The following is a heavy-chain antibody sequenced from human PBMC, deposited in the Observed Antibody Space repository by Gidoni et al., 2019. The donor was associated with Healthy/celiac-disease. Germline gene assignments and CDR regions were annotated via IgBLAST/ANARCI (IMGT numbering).Heavy chain of an antibody. CDR2: ISSSSSTI. V-gene: IGHV3-48*02. J-gene: IGHJ4*02. Sequence: EVPLVESGGGLVQPGGSLRLSCAASGFTFRSYGLDWARQAPGKGLEWVSYISSSSSTIYYADSVKGRFTISRDNAKNSLYLQMNSLRDEDTAVYYCARAVYGSYKQQLVLRSANFDYWGQGTLVTVSS. D-gene: IGHD6-13*01. CDR3: ARAVYGSYKQQLVLRSANFDY. CDR1: GFTFRSYG.